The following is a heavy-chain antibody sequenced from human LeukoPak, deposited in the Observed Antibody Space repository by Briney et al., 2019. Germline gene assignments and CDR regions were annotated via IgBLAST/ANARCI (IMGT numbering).Heavy chain of an antibody. CDR1: GFTFSSYG. CDR3: AKDARSGTSCYAN. J-gene: IGHJ4*02. Sequence: GRSLRLSCAASGFTFSSYGMHWVRQAPGKGLEWVAVIWYDGSNKYYADSVKGRFTISRDNSKNTLYLQMNSLRAEDTAVYYCAKDARSGTSCYANWGQGTLVTVSS. CDR2: IWYDGSNK. D-gene: IGHD2-2*01. V-gene: IGHV3-33*06.